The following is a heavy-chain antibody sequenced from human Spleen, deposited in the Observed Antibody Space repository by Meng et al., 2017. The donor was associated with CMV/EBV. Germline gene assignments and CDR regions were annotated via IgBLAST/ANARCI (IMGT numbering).Heavy chain of an antibody. V-gene: IGHV1-69*05. J-gene: IGHJ4*02. CDR3: AKDRAYSYGPSGY. Sequence: KASGDSFNSYPINWVRQAPGHGLEWMGGLIPIFGTPNYAPEFQGRVTITTDESTSTAYMELSSLRLDDTAVYYCAKDRAYSYGPSGYWGQGTLVTVSS. CDR1: GDSFNSYP. CDR2: LIPIFGTP. D-gene: IGHD5-18*01.